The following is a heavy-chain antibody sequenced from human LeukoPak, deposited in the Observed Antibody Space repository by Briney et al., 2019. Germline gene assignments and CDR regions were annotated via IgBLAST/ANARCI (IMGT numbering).Heavy chain of an antibody. J-gene: IGHJ3*02. CDR1: GGSISSYY. CDR3: ARGVVVGATTGTDDAFDI. V-gene: IGHV4-4*07. D-gene: IGHD1-26*01. CDR2: NYTSGST. Sequence: SETLSLTCTVSGGSISSYYWSWIRQPAGKGLEWIGRNYTSGSTNYNPSLKSRVTMSVDTSKNQFSLKRSSVTSADTAVYYCARGVVVGATTGTDDAFDIWGQGTMVTVSS.